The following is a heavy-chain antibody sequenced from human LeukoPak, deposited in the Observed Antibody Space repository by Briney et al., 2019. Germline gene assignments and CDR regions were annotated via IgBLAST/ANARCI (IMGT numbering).Heavy chain of an antibody. J-gene: IGHJ4*02. V-gene: IGHV3-48*02. CDR3: ARDLWGTSGYRFDY. CDR1: GFTFSSYG. CDR2: ISSTSGTI. Sequence: GGSLRLSCAASGFTFSSYGMNWVRQAPGQGLEWVSYISSTSGTIYYADSVKGRFTISRDNAKTSLFLQMDGLRDEDTAVYYCARDLWGTSGYRFDYWGQGTLVTVSS. D-gene: IGHD3-22*01.